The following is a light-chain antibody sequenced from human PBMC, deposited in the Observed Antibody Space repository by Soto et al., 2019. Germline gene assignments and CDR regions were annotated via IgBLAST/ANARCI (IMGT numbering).Light chain of an antibody. CDR3: QQYSNWPSWT. Sequence: EILMTQSPATLSVSPGERATVSCRASQSVSSTLAWYQQKPGQAPRLLIYGASTRATGIPARFSGSGSGTEFPLTLSSLQSEDFAVYYCQQYSNWPSWTFGQGTKVEIK. CDR1: QSVSST. V-gene: IGKV3-15*01. CDR2: GAS. J-gene: IGKJ1*01.